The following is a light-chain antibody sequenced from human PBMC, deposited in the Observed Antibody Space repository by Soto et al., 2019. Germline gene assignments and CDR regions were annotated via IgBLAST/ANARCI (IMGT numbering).Light chain of an antibody. Sequence: DIVMTQSPLSLPVTPGEPASISCRSSQSLLYSNGYNYLDWYLQKPGQPPQLLIYLGSNRASGVPDRFSGSGSGTDFKLKISRVGADDVGVYYCMQALQLPLTFGGGTKVEIK. CDR1: QSLLYSNGYNY. V-gene: IGKV2-28*01. CDR3: MQALQLPLT. CDR2: LGS. J-gene: IGKJ4*01.